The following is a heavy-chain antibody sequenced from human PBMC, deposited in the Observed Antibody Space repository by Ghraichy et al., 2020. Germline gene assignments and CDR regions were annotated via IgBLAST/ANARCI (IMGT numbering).Heavy chain of an antibody. CDR3: ARELAFRHSYGYHDAFDI. CDR1: GFTFSSYA. Sequence: GGSLRLSCAASGFTFSSYAMHWVRQAPGKGLEWVAVISYDGSNKYYADSVKGRFTISRDNSKNTLYLQMNSLRAEDTAVYYCARELAFRHSYGYHDAFDIWGQGTMVTVSS. CDR2: ISYDGSNK. J-gene: IGHJ3*02. D-gene: IGHD5-18*01. V-gene: IGHV3-30-3*01.